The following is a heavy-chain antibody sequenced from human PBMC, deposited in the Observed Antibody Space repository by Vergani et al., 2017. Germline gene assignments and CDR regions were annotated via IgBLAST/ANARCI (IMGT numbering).Heavy chain of an antibody. Sequence: QVQLVESGGGLVKPGGSLRLSCAASGFTFSDYYMSWIRQAPGKGLEWVSYISSSGSTIYYAGSVKGRFTISRDNDKNSLYLQMNSLRAEDTAGYYCAREVGRSSPSPQWGYYYYYMDVWGKGTTVTGSS. J-gene: IGHJ6*03. CDR1: GFTFSDYY. D-gene: IGHD6-6*01. V-gene: IGHV3-11*01. CDR3: AREVGRSSPSPQWGYYYYYMDV. CDR2: ISSSGSTI.